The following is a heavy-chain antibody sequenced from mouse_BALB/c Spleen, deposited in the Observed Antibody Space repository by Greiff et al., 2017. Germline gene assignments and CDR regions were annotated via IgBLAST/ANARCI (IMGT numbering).Heavy chain of an antibody. D-gene: IGHD1-1*01. CDR3: AREGYYGSSWYFDV. CDR1: GFSLTSYG. V-gene: IGHV2-9*02. Sequence: VMLVESGPGLVAPSQSLSITCTVSGFSLTSYGVHWVRQPPGKGLEWLGVIWAGGSTNYNSALMSRLSISKDNSKSQVFLKMNSLQTDDTAMYYCAREGYYGSSWYFDVWGAGTTVTVSS. CDR2: IWAGGST. J-gene: IGHJ1*01.